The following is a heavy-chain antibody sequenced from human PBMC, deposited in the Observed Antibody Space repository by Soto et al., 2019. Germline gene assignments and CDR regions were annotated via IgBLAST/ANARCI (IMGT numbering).Heavy chain of an antibody. Sequence: SETLSLTCTVSGGSISSGGYYWSWIRQHPGKGLEWIGYIYYSGSTYYNPSLKSRVTISVDTSKNQFSLKLSSVTAADTAVYYCARGRHYYDSSGYSPSPFDYWGQGTLVTVSS. J-gene: IGHJ4*02. CDR2: IYYSGST. CDR1: GGSISSGGYY. D-gene: IGHD3-22*01. V-gene: IGHV4-31*03. CDR3: ARGRHYYDSSGYSPSPFDY.